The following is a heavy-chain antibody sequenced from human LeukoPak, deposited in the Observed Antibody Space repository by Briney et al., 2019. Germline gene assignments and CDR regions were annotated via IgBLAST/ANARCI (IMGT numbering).Heavy chain of an antibody. Sequence: SETLSLTCAVYGGSFSGYYWSWTRQPPGKGLEWIGEINHSGSTNYNPSLKSRVTISVDTSKNQFSLKLSSVTAADTAVYYCARGLEQQLVLFDYWGQGTLVTVSS. J-gene: IGHJ4*02. CDR1: GGSFSGYY. CDR3: ARGLEQQLVLFDY. CDR2: INHSGST. D-gene: IGHD6-13*01. V-gene: IGHV4-34*01.